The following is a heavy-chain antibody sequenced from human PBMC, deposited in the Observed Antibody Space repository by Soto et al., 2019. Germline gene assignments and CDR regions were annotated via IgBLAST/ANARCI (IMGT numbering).Heavy chain of an antibody. Sequence: EVQLVESGGGLVQPGGSLRLSCAASGFTFSSYSMNWVSQAPGKGLEWVSYISSSSSTIYYADSVKGRFTISRDNAKNSLYLQMNSLRAEDTAVYYCARDGRYSSSLFYPWGQGTLVTVSS. V-gene: IGHV3-48*01. CDR3: ARDGRYSSSLFYP. CDR1: GFTFSSYS. J-gene: IGHJ5*02. CDR2: ISSSSSTI. D-gene: IGHD6-13*01.